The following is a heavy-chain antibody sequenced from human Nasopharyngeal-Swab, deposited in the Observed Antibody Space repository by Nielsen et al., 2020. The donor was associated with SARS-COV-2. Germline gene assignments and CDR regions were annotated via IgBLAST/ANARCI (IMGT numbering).Heavy chain of an antibody. Sequence: SVKVSCKASGFTFTNSAMQWVRQARGQRLGWIGWVVVGSANTNYAQRFQERVTITGDMSTSTTYMELSSLRSEDTAVYYCAATTSTSGGYYGLDVWGHGTTVTVSS. CDR2: VVVGSANT. D-gene: IGHD2-2*01. CDR1: GFTFTNSA. V-gene: IGHV1-58*02. J-gene: IGHJ6*02. CDR3: AATTSTSGGYYGLDV.